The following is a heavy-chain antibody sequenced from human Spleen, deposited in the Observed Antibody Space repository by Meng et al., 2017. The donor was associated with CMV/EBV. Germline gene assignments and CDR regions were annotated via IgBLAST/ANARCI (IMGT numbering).Heavy chain of an antibody. CDR1: GRHCADRW. Sequence: SCKDSGRHCADRWIGWVRQMPGKGLEWMGFIYPGDSDATYNPSFQGQVTISVDKSISTAYLHWRSLKASDTAIYYCATTSPGAWFDPWGQGTLVTVSS. V-gene: IGHV5-51*01. J-gene: IGHJ5*02. CDR2: IYPGDSDA. CDR3: ATTSPGAWFDP. D-gene: IGHD7-27*01.